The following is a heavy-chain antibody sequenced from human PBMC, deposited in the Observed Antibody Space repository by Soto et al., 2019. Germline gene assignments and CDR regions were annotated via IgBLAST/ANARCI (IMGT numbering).Heavy chain of an antibody. CDR2: MNPNSGNT. V-gene: IGHV1-8*01. CDR1: GYTFTSYD. Sequence: QVQLVQSGAEVKKPGASVKVSCKASGYTFTSYDINWVRQATGQGLEWMGWMNPNSGNTGYAQKFQGRVXXTXNXXISTAYMELSSLRSEDTAVYYCARGAYCGGDCYLYWGQGTLVTVSS. CDR3: ARGAYCGGDCYLY. J-gene: IGHJ4*02. D-gene: IGHD2-21*02.